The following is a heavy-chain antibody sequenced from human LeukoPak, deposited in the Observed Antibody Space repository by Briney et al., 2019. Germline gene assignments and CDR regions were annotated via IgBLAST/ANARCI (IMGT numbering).Heavy chain of an antibody. V-gene: IGHV1-18*01. Sequence: GASVKVSCKASGYTFTSYGISWLRQAPGQGLEWMGWISAYNGNTNYAQKLQGRVTMTTDISTSTAYMELRSLRSDDTAVYYCARGSDSSGYYVLDYWGQGTLVTVSS. D-gene: IGHD3-22*01. CDR2: ISAYNGNT. J-gene: IGHJ4*02. CDR1: GYTFTSYG. CDR3: ARGSDSSGYYVLDY.